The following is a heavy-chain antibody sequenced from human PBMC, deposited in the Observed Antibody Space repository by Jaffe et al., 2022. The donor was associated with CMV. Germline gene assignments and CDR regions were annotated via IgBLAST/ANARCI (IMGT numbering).Heavy chain of an antibody. Sequence: QVQLQESGPGLVKPSETLSLTCTVSGGSISSYYWSWIRQPPGKGLEWIGYIYYSGSTNYNPSLKSRVTISVDTSKNQFSLKLSSVTAADTAVYYCARGNYGGKGWFDPWGQGTLVTVSS. J-gene: IGHJ5*02. CDR1: GGSISSYY. CDR3: ARGNYGGKGWFDP. D-gene: IGHD2-15*01. V-gene: IGHV4-59*01. CDR2: IYYSGST.